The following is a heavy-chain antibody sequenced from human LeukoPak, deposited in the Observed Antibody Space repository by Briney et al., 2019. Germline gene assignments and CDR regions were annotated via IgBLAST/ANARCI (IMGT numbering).Heavy chain of an antibody. J-gene: IGHJ4*02. CDR2: IYYSGST. Sequence: KPSETLSLTCTVSGGSISSYYWSWIRQPPGKGLEWIGYIYYSGSTNYNPSLKSRVTISVDTSKNQFSLKLSSVTAADTAVYYCARTPYYDSWSGYPYYFDYWGQGTLVTVSS. CDR1: GGSISSYY. D-gene: IGHD3-3*01. V-gene: IGHV4-59*01. CDR3: ARTPYYDSWSGYPYYFDY.